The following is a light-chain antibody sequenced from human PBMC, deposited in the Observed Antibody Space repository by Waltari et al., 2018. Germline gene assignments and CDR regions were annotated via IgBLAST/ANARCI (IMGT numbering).Light chain of an antibody. CDR2: TN. Sequence: QSVLTQPPSASGTPGQRATISCSGSRSNIGTNSVNWYQQPPGTAPKLLIYTNLRPSGVPARFSGSKSGTSASLAISGLQSEDEADYYCAAWDDSLKGWVFGGGTKLTVL. J-gene: IGLJ3*02. V-gene: IGLV1-44*01. CDR3: AAWDDSLKGWV. CDR1: RSNIGTNS.